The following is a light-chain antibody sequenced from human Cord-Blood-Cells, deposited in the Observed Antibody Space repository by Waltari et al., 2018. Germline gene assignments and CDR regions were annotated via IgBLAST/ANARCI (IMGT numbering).Light chain of an antibody. J-gene: IGLJ1*01. Sequence: QSALTQPASVSGSPGQSITISCTGTSSDVGSYHLVSWYQQHPGKAPKLMIYAVSKRPSGVSKRFSGSKSGNTASRTISGLQAEDEADYYCCSYAGSSTYVFGTGTKVTVL. CDR1: SSDVGSYHL. CDR3: CSYAGSSTYV. V-gene: IGLV2-23*02. CDR2: AVS.